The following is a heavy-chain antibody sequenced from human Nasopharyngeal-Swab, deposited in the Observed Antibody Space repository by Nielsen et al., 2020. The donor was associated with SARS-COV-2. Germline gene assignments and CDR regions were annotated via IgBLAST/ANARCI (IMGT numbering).Heavy chain of an antibody. Sequence: WVRQAPGQGLEWMGIINPSGGSTSYAQKFQGRVTMTRDTSTSTVYMELSSLRSEDTAVYYCAREIAGASYYYYGMDVWGQGTTVTVSS. D-gene: IGHD1-26*01. V-gene: IGHV1-46*01. CDR3: AREIAGASYYYYGMDV. CDR2: INPSGGST. J-gene: IGHJ6*02.